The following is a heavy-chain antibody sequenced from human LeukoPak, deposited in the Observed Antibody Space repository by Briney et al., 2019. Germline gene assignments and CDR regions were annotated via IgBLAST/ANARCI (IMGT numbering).Heavy chain of an antibody. J-gene: IGHJ4*02. V-gene: IGHV4-38-2*02. CDR2: IYHSGST. D-gene: IGHD6-19*01. Sequence: SETLSLTCTVSGYSISSGYYWGWIRQPPGKGLEWIGSIYHSGSTYYNPSLKSRVTISVDTSKNQFSLKLSSVTAADTAVYYCARLQYSSGALGYWGQGTLVTVSS. CDR1: GYSISSGYY. CDR3: ARLQYSSGALGY.